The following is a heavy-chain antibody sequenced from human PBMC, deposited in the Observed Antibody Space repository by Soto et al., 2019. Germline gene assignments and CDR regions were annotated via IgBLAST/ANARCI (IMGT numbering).Heavy chain of an antibody. CDR1: GFTVSSNY. CDR3: AREDYGDYYFDY. J-gene: IGHJ4*02. V-gene: IGHV3-66*02. D-gene: IGHD4-17*01. Sequence: GGSLRLSCAASGFTVSSNYMSWVRQAPGKGLEWVSVIYSGGSTYYADSVKGRFTISRDNSKNTLYLQMNSLRAEDTAVCYCAREDYGDYYFDYWGQGTLVTVSS. CDR2: IYSGGST.